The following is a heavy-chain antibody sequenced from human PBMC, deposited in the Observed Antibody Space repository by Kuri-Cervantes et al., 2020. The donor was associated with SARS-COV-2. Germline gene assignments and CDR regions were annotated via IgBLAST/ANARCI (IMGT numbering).Heavy chain of an antibody. Sequence: SETLSLTCTVSGGSISSGDYYWSWIRQPPGKGLEWIGYIYYSGSTYYNPSLKSRVIILVDKSQKQFSVRLSSVTAADTAVYYCARTYGLLRYVYYMDVWGKGTAVTVSS. CDR1: GGSISSGDYY. J-gene: IGHJ6*03. CDR3: ARTYGLLRYVYYMDV. CDR2: IYYSGST. V-gene: IGHV4-30-4*08. D-gene: IGHD3-9*01.